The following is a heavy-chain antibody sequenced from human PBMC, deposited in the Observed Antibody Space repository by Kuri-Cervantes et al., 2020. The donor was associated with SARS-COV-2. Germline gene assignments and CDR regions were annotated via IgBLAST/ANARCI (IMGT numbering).Heavy chain of an antibody. CDR3: TTDGPHDYGDNSPWAFDI. CDR2: INSDGSST. J-gene: IGHJ3*02. D-gene: IGHD4-17*01. CDR1: GFTFSSYW. Sequence: GESLKISCAASGFTFSSYWMHWVRQAPGKGLVWVSRINSDGSSTTYAGSVKGRFTISRDDSKNTLYLQMNSLKTEDTAVYYCTTDGPHDYGDNSPWAFDIWGQGTMVTVSS. V-gene: IGHV3-74*01.